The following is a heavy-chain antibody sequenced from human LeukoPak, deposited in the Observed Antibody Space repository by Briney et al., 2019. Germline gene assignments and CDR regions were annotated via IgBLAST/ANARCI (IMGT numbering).Heavy chain of an antibody. Sequence: SVKVSCKASGGTFSSYAISWVRQAPGQGLEWMGGIIPIFGTANYAQKFQGRVTIIADESTSTAYMELSSPRSEDTAVYYCASGALGDDAFDIWGQGTMVTVSS. V-gene: IGHV1-69*13. D-gene: IGHD3-16*01. CDR1: GGTFSSYA. J-gene: IGHJ3*02. CDR3: ASGALGDDAFDI. CDR2: IIPIFGTA.